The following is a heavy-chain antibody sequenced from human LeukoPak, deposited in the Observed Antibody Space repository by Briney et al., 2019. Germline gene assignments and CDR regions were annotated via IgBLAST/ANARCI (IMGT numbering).Heavy chain of an antibody. Sequence: GSLRLSRAASGVPLSSYSMNLVRPAPGKGLEWVSSISSSSTYIYYSDSVKGRFTISRDNAKDPLYLQMNSLRAEDTAVYYCSRDSCSGGSCYPDYWGQGTLVTVSS. J-gene: IGHJ4*02. CDR2: ISSSSTYI. D-gene: IGHD2-15*01. V-gene: IGHV3-21*01. CDR1: GVPLSSYS. CDR3: SRDSCSGGSCYPDY.